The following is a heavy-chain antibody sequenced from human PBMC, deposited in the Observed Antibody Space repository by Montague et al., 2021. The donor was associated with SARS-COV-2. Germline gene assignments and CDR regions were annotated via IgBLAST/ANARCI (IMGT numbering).Heavy chain of an antibody. V-gene: IGHV4-59*01. J-gene: IGHJ6*02. CDR1: GGSISSYY. Sequence: SETLSLTCTVSGGSISSYYWSWIRQPPGKGLEWIGYIYYSGSANYNPSLQSRVTISVDTSKTQFSLKLSSVTAADTAVYFCAGVPFVAVAGTFLPYYYYYGMDVGGQGTTVTVSS. D-gene: IGHD6-19*01. CDR3: AGVPFVAVAGTFLPYYYYYGMDV. CDR2: IYYSGSA.